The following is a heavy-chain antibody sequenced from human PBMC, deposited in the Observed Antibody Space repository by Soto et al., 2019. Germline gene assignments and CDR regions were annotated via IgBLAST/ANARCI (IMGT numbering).Heavy chain of an antibody. CDR3: AKAMTEDYYYSMDV. Sequence: SVKVSCKVSGGTFSSYSISWVRQAPGQGLEWMGGIIHIFGTANYAQKFQGRVTITADESTSTAYMEPSSLSSGDTVVYYCAKAMTEDYYYSMDVWGQGTTVTVSS. D-gene: IGHD2-2*01. CDR1: GGTFSSYS. J-gene: IGHJ6*02. CDR2: IIHIFGTA. V-gene: IGHV1-69*13.